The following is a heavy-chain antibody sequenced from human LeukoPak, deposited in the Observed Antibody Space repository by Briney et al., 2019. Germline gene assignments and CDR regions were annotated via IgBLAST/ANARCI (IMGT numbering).Heavy chain of an antibody. J-gene: IGHJ3*02. D-gene: IGHD2-15*01. V-gene: IGHV3-74*01. CDR2: ISSDGSTT. CDR3: AKNGAYCSGGSCYEAAFDI. CDR1: GFIFSDYN. Sequence: GGSLRLSCEASGFIFSDYNMNWVRQAPGKGLVWVSRISSDGSTTNYADSVKGRFTISRDNAKNTVFLQMNSLTAEDTAVYYCAKNGAYCSGGSCYEAAFDIWGQGTMVTVFS.